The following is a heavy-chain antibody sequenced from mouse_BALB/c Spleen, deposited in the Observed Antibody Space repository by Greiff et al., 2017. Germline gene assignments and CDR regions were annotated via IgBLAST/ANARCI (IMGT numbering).Heavy chain of an antibody. CDR3: ARDGGYAMDY. CDR2: IDPETGGT. Sequence: QVQLQQSGAELVRPGASVTLSCKASGYTFTDYEMHWVKQTPVHGLEWIGAIDPETGGTAYNQKFKGKATLTADKSSSTAYMELRSLTSEDSAVYYCARDGGYAMDYWGQGTSVTVSS. CDR1: GYTFTDYE. V-gene: IGHV1-15*01. J-gene: IGHJ4*01.